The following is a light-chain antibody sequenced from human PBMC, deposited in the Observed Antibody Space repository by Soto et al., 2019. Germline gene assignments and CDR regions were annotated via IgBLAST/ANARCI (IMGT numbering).Light chain of an antibody. CDR1: QRISSR. Sequence: DIQMTQSPSTLAASLGDRVTIACRASQRISSRLAWYQQKPGKAPKLLIYKASSLESGVPSRLSGSGSGTEFTLTISSLQPDDFATYYCQQYHDYWTFGQGTKVDIK. CDR3: QQYHDYWT. J-gene: IGKJ1*01. V-gene: IGKV1-5*03. CDR2: KAS.